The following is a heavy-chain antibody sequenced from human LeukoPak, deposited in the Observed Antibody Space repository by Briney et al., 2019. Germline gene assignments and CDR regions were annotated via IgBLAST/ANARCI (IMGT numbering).Heavy chain of an antibody. V-gene: IGHV4-61*08. CDR2: IYYSGST. J-gene: IGHJ4*02. Sequence: SETLSLTCTVSGGSINSGGYHWSWIRQHPGKGLEWLGHIYYSGSTNYNPSLKSRVTISVDTSKNQFSLRLSSVTAADTAVYYCARSTSGHFDYWGQGTLVTVSS. D-gene: IGHD3-10*01. CDR3: ARSTSGHFDY. CDR1: GGSINSGGYH.